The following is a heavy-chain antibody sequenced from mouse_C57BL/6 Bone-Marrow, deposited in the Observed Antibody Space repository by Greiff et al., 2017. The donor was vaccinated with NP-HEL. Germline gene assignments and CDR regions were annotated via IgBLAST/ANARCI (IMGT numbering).Heavy chain of an antibody. V-gene: IGHV1-42*01. Sequence: VQLQQSGPELVKPGASVKISCKASGYSFTGYYMNWVKQSPEKSLEWIGEINPSTGGTTYNQKIKAKATLTVDKSSSTAYMQLKSLTSEDSAVYYCARNYYSNAWFAYWGQGTLVTVSA. J-gene: IGHJ3*01. CDR3: ARNYYSNAWFAY. D-gene: IGHD2-5*01. CDR1: GYSFTGYY. CDR2: INPSTGGT.